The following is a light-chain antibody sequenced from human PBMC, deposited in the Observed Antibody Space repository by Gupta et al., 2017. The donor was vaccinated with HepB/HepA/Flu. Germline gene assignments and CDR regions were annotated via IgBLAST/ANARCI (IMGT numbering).Light chain of an antibody. CDR1: QSVSSN. CDR2: GAS. J-gene: IGKJ2*01. V-gene: IGKV3-15*01. Sequence: EIVMTQSPATLSVSPGERATLSCRASQSVSSNLGWYQQKPGQAPRLLIYGASTRASGIPGRFSGSWSGTYFTLTSSSRQSEDFAVYYWQQYNNSYTFGQGTKLEIK. CDR3: QQYNNSYT.